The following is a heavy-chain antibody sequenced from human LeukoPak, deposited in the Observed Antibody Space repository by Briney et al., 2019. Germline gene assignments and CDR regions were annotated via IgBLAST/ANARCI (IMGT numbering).Heavy chain of an antibody. J-gene: IGHJ6*02. CDR2: INPTGGST. V-gene: IGHV1-46*01. CDR1: GYTFPSYF. CDR3: ARRYVGEAAYYYYYGMDV. Sequence: GASVKVSCKASGYTFPSYFMHWVRQAPGQGLEWMGIINPTGGSTTYAQKFQGRVTMTRDTPTSTVYMELSSLRSEDTAVYYCARRYVGEAAYYYYYGMDVWGQGTTVTVSS. D-gene: IGHD1-26*01.